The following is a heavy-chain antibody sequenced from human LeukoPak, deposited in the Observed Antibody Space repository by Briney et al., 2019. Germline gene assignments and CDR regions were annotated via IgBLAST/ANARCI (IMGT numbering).Heavy chain of an antibody. CDR2: INTNTGNP. Sequence: ASVKVSCKASGYTFTSYAMNWVRQAPGQGLEWMGWINTNTGNPTYAQGFTGRFVFSLDTSVGTSYLQISSLKAEDTAIYYCARAGGYDFLAQFDYWGQGTLVTVSS. J-gene: IGHJ4*02. CDR3: ARAGGYDFLAQFDY. CDR1: GYTFTSYA. V-gene: IGHV7-4-1*02. D-gene: IGHD5-12*01.